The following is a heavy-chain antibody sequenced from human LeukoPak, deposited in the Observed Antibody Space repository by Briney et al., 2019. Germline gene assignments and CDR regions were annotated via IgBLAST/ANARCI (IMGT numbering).Heavy chain of an antibody. CDR3: TTGNP. Sequence: GGSPRLSCLTSGFTFANASMSWVRQAPGKGLQWVGLIKSKTEGGTTFYAAPVKDRFRISRDDGRNTLYLQMNSLTVGDTGVYYCTTGNPWGQGTLVTVSS. V-gene: IGHV3-15*06. J-gene: IGHJ5*02. CDR2: IKSKTEGGTT. CDR1: GFTFANAS.